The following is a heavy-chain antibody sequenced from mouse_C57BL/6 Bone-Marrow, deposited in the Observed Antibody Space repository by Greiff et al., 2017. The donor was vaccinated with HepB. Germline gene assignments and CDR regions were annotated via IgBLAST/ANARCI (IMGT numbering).Heavy chain of an antibody. D-gene: IGHD2-1*01. CDR2: IHPNSGST. CDR1: GYTFTSYW. V-gene: IGHV1-64*01. CDR3: ARGGGNYGDYAMDY. Sequence: VQLQQSGAELVKPGASVKLSCKASGYTFTSYWMHWVKQRPGQGLEWIGMIHPNSGSTNYNEKFKSKATLTVDKSSSTAYMQLSSLTSEDSAVYYCARGGGNYGDYAMDYWGQGTSVTVSS. J-gene: IGHJ4*01.